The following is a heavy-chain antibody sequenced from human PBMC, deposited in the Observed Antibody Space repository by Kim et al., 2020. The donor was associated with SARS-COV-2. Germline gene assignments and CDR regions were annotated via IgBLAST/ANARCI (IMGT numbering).Heavy chain of an antibody. CDR3: ARGGALYGEHPKIYYYYGMDV. D-gene: IGHD4-17*01. V-gene: IGHV3-13*04. J-gene: IGHJ6*02. Sequence: GGSLRLSCAASGFTFSSYDMHWVRQATGKGLEWVSAIGTAGDTYYPGSVKGRFTISRENAKNSLYLQMNSLRAGDTAVYYCARGGALYGEHPKIYYYYGMDVWGQGTTVTVSS. CDR2: IGTAGDT. CDR1: GFTFSSYD.